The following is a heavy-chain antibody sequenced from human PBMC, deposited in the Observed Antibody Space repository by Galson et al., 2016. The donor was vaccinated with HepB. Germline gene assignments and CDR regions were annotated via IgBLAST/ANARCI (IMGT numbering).Heavy chain of an antibody. CDR2: ITSRSTYI. J-gene: IGHJ4*02. Sequence: SLRLSCAASGFTFSNYQMNWVRQAPGKGLEWVSSITSRSTYIYFADSVKGRFTISRDNAKNSLYLQMNSLRVEDTGVYFCASQDLIEAAPMNYWGQGTLVTVSS. CDR1: GFTFSNYQ. CDR3: ASQDLIEAAPMNY. D-gene: IGHD6-13*01. V-gene: IGHV3-21*01.